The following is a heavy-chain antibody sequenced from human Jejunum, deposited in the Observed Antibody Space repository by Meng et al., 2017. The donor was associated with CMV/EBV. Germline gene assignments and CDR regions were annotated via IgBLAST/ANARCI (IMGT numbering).Heavy chain of an antibody. CDR2: IYSSGRA. Sequence: ISRGDYYWTWIRQPPGKGLEWIGFIYSSGRAYYNPSLASRLTISVDTSKNQFSLRLSSVTAADTAVYYCARTQDCSITSCYTGFDPWGQGTLVTVSS. D-gene: IGHD2-2*01. V-gene: IGHV4-30-4*08. CDR1: ISRGDYY. CDR3: ARTQDCSITSCYTGFDP. J-gene: IGHJ5*02.